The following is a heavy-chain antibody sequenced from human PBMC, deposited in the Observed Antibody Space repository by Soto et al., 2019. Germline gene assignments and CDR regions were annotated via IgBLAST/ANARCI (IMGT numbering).Heavy chain of an antibody. J-gene: IGHJ6*03. CDR3: ARGLGDYVDYYYYMYV. D-gene: IGHD4-17*01. Sequence: SETLSLTCTVSGGSISNYYWTWIRQPPGKRLEWIGYIYYSGSTNYNPSLKSRVTISVDTSKNQFSLKLSSVTAADTAVYYCARGLGDYVDYYYYMYVWSKGTTVTVSS. V-gene: IGHV4-59*01. CDR2: IYYSGST. CDR1: GGSISNYY.